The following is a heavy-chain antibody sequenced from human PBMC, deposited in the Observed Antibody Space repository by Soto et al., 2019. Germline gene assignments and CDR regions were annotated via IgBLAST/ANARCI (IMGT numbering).Heavy chain of an antibody. CDR2: IYSGGST. J-gene: IGHJ4*02. CDR3: ASVHYGGNGFDY. V-gene: IGHV3-53*01. Sequence: GGSLRLSCAASGFTVSSNYMSWVRQAPGKGLEWVSVIYSGGSTYYADSVKGRFTISRDNSKNTLYLQMNSLRAEDTAVYYCASVHYGGNGFDYWGQGTLVTVSS. CDR1: GFTVSSNY. D-gene: IGHD4-17*01.